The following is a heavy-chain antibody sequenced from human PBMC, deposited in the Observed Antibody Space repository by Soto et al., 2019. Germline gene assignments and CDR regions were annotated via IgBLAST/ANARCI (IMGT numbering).Heavy chain of an antibody. Sequence: HVTLKESGPVLVKPTETLTLTCTVSGFSLSNGKVGVSWIRQPPGKALEWLAHIFSNDEKSYRTSLKSRLTISEDTPKNQVVLTMTNVDPVDTATYYCARILFGRSVAGGYFYMDVWGKGTTVTVSS. CDR3: ARILFGRSVAGGYFYMDV. J-gene: IGHJ6*03. CDR2: IFSNDEK. CDR1: GFSLSNGKVG. D-gene: IGHD6-19*01. V-gene: IGHV2-26*01.